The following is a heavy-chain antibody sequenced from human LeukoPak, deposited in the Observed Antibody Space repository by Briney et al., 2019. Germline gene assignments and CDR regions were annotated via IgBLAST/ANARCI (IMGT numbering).Heavy chain of an antibody. J-gene: IGHJ4*02. CDR2: ISWNSGSI. V-gene: IGHV3-9*01. Sequence: PVRSLRLSCAASGFTFDDYAMHWVRQAPGKGLEWVSGISWNSGSIGYADSVKGRFTISRDNAKNSLYLQMNSLRAEDTALYYCAKDYGFGSPFYYFDYWGQGTLVTVSS. CDR3: AKDYGFGSPFYYFDY. CDR1: GFTFDDYA. D-gene: IGHD3-16*01.